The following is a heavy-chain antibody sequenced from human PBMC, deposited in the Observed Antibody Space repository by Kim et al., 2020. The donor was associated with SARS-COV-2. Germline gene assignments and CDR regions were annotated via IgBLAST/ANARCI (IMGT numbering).Heavy chain of an antibody. CDR3: GRSPFWTIAARPLDY. Sequence: SETLSLTCGVYGGSINNYYWTWVRQPPGKGLEWIGEINHRGSTIYNPSLKSRVTISVDTSKNQFSLRLTSVTAADTAIYYCGRSPFWTIAARPLDYWGQG. J-gene: IGHJ4*02. CDR1: GGSINNYY. V-gene: IGHV4-34*01. D-gene: IGHD6-6*01. CDR2: INHRGST.